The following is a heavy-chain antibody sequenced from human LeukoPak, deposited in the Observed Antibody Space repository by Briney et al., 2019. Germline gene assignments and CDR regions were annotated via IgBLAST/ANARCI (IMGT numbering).Heavy chain of an antibody. V-gene: IGHV3-48*03. CDR2: ISSSGSTI. Sequence: GGSLRLSCAASGFTFSSYEMNWVRQAPGKGLEWVSYISSSGSTIYYADSVKGRFTISRDNAKNSLYLQMNSLRAEDTAVYYCARETGYSYGQYDYWGQGTLVTVSS. CDR3: ARETGYSYGQYDY. CDR1: GFTFSSYE. D-gene: IGHD5-18*01. J-gene: IGHJ4*02.